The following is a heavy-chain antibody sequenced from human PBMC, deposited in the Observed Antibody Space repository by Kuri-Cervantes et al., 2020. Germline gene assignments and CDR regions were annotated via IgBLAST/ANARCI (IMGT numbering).Heavy chain of an antibody. CDR2: ISAYNGNT. J-gene: IGHJ6*02. CDR1: GYTFTSYG. Sequence: ASVKVSCKASGYTFTSYGISWVRQAPGQGLEWMGWISAYNGNTNYAQKLQGRVTMTTDTSTSTAYMELRSLRSDDTAVYYRARNWGAVRYFDWYRVSPYYYYYGMDVWGQGTTVTVSS. V-gene: IGHV1-18*01. CDR3: ARNWGAVRYFDWYRVSPYYYYYGMDV. D-gene: IGHD3-9*01.